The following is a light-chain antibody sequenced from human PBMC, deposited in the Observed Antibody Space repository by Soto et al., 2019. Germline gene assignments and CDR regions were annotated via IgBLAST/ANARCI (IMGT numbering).Light chain of an antibody. CDR2: GAS. V-gene: IGKV3-20*01. Sequence: EIVLTQSPGTLSLSPGERATLSCRASQSVSSSYLAWYQQKPGQAPRLLIYGASSRATGIPDRFSGSGSGTDFTLTISRLEPEDFEVDYCQQYGSSPPVTFGQGTKLEIK. CDR1: QSVSSSY. J-gene: IGKJ2*01. CDR3: QQYGSSPPVT.